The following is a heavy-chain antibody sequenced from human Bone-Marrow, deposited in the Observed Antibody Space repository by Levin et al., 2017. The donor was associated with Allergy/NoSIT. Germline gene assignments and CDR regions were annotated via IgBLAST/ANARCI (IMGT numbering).Heavy chain of an antibody. CDR3: TRDPDGDYDFDY. CDR1: GFTFSNYG. J-gene: IGHJ4*02. Sequence: GGSLRLSCVGSGFTFSNYGMTWVRLAPGKGLKWVSHISGGGTKSYTDSVKGRFTVSSDNAQNSVYLQLNSLRDEDTAIYYCTRDPDGDYDFDYWGQGTLVTVSS. D-gene: IGHD4-17*01. V-gene: IGHV3-48*02. CDR2: ISGGGTK.